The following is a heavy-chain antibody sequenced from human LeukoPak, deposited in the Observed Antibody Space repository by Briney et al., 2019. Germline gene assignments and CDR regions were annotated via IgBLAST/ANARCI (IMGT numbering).Heavy chain of an antibody. J-gene: IGHJ4*02. CDR3: ARDGGAGWSAFDY. V-gene: IGHV1-2*06. Sequence: ASVKVSCKASGYTFTGYYMHWVRQAPGQGLEWMGRINPNSGGTNYAQKIQGRVTMTRDTSISTAYMELSRLRSDDTAVYYCARDGGAGWSAFDYWGQGTLVTVSS. CDR1: GYTFTGYY. D-gene: IGHD6-19*01. CDR2: INPNSGGT.